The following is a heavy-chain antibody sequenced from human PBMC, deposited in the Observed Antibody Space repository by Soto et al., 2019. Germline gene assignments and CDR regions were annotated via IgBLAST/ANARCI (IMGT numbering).Heavy chain of an antibody. CDR1: GFTFSSYA. D-gene: IGHD3-3*01. Sequence: PGGSLRLSCAASGFTFSSYAMIWVRQAPGKGLEWVSAISGSGGSTYYADSVKGRFTISRDNSKNTLYLQMNSLRAEDTAVYYCAKAANYDFWSGYSSFDYWGQGTLVTVSS. CDR3: AKAANYDFWSGYSSFDY. CDR2: ISGSGGST. J-gene: IGHJ4*02. V-gene: IGHV3-23*01.